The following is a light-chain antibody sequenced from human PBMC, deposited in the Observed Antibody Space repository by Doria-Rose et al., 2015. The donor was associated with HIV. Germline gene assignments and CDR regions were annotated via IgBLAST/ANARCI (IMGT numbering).Light chain of an antibody. J-gene: IGKJ1*01. V-gene: IGKV3-20*01. CDR1: RSFSSTY. CDR2: DGS. Sequence: TQSPGTLSLFPGERATLSCRASRSFSSTYLAWYQQKPGQAPSLLIYDGSTRATGIPDRFSASGSGTDFTLTINRLEPEDFAPYYCHQYGTSWTFGQGTKVEI. CDR3: HQYGTSWT.